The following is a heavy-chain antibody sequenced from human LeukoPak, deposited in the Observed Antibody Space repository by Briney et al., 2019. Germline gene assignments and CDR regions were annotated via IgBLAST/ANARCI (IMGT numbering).Heavy chain of an antibody. CDR2: IYTSGST. V-gene: IGHV4-61*02. Sequence: SETLSLTCTASGFTISSGSYNWSWHRQPAGKGLESIGRIYTSGSTNSNPSLTGRVTISVDTSKNQFSLKLSSVTAGDTAVYYCARDSSSYGYPYYFDYWGQGTLVTVS. D-gene: IGHD5-18*01. J-gene: IGHJ4*02. CDR3: ARDSSSYGYPYYFDY. CDR1: GFTISSGSYN.